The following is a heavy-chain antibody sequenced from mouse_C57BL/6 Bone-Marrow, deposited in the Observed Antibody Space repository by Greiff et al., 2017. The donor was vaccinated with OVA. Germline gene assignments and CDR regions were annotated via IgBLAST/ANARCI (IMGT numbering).Heavy chain of an antibody. V-gene: IGHV1-81*01. Sequence: VQLVESGAELARPGASVKLSCKASGYTFTSYGISWVKQRTGQGLEWIGEIYPRSGNTYYNEKFKGKATLTADKSSSTAYMELRSLTSEDSAVYFCVRRRANFPFAYWGQGTLVTVSA. CDR1: GYTFTSYG. CDR3: VRRRANFPFAY. J-gene: IGHJ3*01. D-gene: IGHD3-1*01. CDR2: IYPRSGNT.